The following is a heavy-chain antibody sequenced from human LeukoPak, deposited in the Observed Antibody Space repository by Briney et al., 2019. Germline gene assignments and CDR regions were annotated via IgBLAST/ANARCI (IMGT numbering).Heavy chain of an antibody. CDR3: SGSGSYYSDY. D-gene: IGHD3-10*01. CDR2: IYAGGST. CDR1: GFTFDDYT. J-gene: IGHJ4*02. V-gene: IGHV3-66*01. Sequence: PGGSLRLSCAASGFTFDDYTMHWVRQAPGKGLEWVSVIYAGGSTYYADSVKGRFTSSRDNFKNTLYLQMNSLRAEDTAVYYCSGSGSYYSDYWGQGTLVTVSS.